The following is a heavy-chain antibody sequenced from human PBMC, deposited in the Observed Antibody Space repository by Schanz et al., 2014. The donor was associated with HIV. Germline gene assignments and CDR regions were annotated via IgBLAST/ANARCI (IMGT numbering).Heavy chain of an antibody. CDR3: ARDLVDSSTWYDAFDI. CDR2: IIPIFGTT. J-gene: IGHJ3*02. D-gene: IGHD6-13*01. Sequence: QVQLVQSGAEVKKPGSSVKVSCKASGGTFSNYAISWVRQAPGQGLEWMGGIIPIFGTTNYAQKFQGRVTMSMDTSISTAYMEVRSLRSDDTALYFCARDLVDSSTWYDAFDIWGQGTKVTVSP. CDR1: GGTFSNYA. V-gene: IGHV1-69*06.